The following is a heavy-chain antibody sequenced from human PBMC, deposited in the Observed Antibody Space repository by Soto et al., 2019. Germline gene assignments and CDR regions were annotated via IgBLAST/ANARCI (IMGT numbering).Heavy chain of an antibody. D-gene: IGHD5-12*01. CDR3: ARAWSGYEFDY. J-gene: IGHJ4*02. Sequence: SETLSLTCTVSGGSISSSSYYWGWIRQPPGKGLEWIGDINHSGSTNYNPSLKSRVTISVDTSKNQFSLKLSSVTAADTAVYYCARAWSGYEFDYWGQGTLVTVSS. CDR1: GGSISSSSYY. CDR2: INHSGST. V-gene: IGHV4-39*07.